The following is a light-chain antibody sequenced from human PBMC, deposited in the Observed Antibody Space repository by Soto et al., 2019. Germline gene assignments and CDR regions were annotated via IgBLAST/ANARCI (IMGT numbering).Light chain of an antibody. CDR2: DDS. V-gene: IGLV3-21*02. CDR3: QVWDSSSDHVI. J-gene: IGLJ2*01. Sequence: SYELTQPPSLSVAPGQTASITCGGNVIGSISVHWYQQKPGQAPVLVVFDDSDRPSGIPERFSGSNSKNTATLTISRVEAGDEADYYCQVWDSSSDHVIFRGGTKLTVL. CDR1: VIGSIS.